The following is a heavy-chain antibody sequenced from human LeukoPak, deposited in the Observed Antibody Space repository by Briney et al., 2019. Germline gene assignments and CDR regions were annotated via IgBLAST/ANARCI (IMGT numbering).Heavy chain of an antibody. CDR3: ARVERDIVVVPAPDYYYYMDV. D-gene: IGHD2-2*01. CDR2: IYYSGST. J-gene: IGHJ6*03. Sequence: SETLSLTCTVSGGSISSYYWSWIRQPPGKGLEWIGYIYYSGSTNYNPSLKSRVTISVDTSKNQFSLKLSSVTAADTAVYYCARVERDIVVVPAPDYYYYMDVWGKGTTVTVSS. V-gene: IGHV4-59*01. CDR1: GGSISSYY.